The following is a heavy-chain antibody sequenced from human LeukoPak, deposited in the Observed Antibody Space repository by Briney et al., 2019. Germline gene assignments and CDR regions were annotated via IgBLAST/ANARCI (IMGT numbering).Heavy chain of an antibody. J-gene: IGHJ4*02. CDR2: MNPNSGNT. CDR1: GYTFTNYD. V-gene: IGHV1-8*01. CDR3: TRGRPSSFDY. Sequence: GASVKVSCKASGYTFTNYDINWVRQATGQGLEWMGWMNPNSGNTGSAQKFQGRVTMTRDTSISTAYMELSSLRSEDTAVDYCTRGRPSSFDYWGQGTPVTVSS.